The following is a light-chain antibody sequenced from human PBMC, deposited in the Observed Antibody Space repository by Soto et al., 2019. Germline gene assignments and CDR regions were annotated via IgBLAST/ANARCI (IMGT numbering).Light chain of an antibody. J-gene: IGLJ3*02. CDR3: QSYDSSLSDVV. CDR1: SSNIGAGYD. CDR2: SVD. Sequence: QSVLTQPPSVSGAPGQRVTISCTGSSSNIGAGYDVHWYQPLPGTVPTLLIFSVDDRPSGVPDRFSGSKSGTSASLAITGLQAEDEADYYCQSYDSSLSDVVFGGGTKLTVL. V-gene: IGLV1-40*01.